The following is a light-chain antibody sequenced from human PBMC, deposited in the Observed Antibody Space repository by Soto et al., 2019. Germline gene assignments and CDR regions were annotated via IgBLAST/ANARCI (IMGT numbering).Light chain of an antibody. CDR2: DVS. V-gene: IGLV2-14*01. CDR3: SSYTSSSTPYVV. Sequence: ALTQPASVSGSPGQSITISCTGTSSDVGGYNYVSWYQQHPGKAPKLMIYDVSNRPSGVSNRFSGSKSGNTASLTISGLQAEDEADYYCSSYTSSSTPYVVFGGGTKVTVL. CDR1: SSDVGGYNY. J-gene: IGLJ2*01.